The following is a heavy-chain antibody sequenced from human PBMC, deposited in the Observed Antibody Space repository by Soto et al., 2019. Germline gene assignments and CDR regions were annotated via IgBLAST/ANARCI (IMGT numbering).Heavy chain of an antibody. CDR1: VYTFTSYG. J-gene: IGHJ5*02. CDR2: ISAYNGNT. CDR3: ARDGYGSGSHRWFDP. Sequence: ASVKVSCKASVYTFTSYGSSWVRQATGQGLEWMGWISAYNGNTNYAQKLQGRVTMTTDTSTSTAYMELRSLRSDDTAVYYCARDGYGSGSHRWFDPWGQGTLVTVS. V-gene: IGHV1-18*01. D-gene: IGHD1-26*01.